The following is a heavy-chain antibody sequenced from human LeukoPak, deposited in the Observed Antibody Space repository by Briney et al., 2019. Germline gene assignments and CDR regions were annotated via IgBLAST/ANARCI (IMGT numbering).Heavy chain of an antibody. CDR1: GYTFTGYY. J-gene: IGHJ5*02. D-gene: IGHD3-10*01. CDR3: ARGGWFGELFNWFDP. CDR2: INPNSGGT. Sequence: GASVKVSCKASGYTFTGYYMHWVRQAPGQGLEWMGWINPNSGGTNYAQKFQGRVTMTRDTSISTAYMELSRLRSDDTAVYYCARGGWFGELFNWFDPWGQGTLVTVSS. V-gene: IGHV1-2*02.